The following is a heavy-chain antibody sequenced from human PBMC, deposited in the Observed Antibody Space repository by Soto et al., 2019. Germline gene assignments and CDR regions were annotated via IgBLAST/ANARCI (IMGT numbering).Heavy chain of an antibody. V-gene: IGHV1-69*13. J-gene: IGHJ3*02. CDR3: AREPHRYCSGGSCFGDAFDI. D-gene: IGHD2-15*01. CDR1: GGTFSSYA. CDR2: IIPIFGAA. Sequence: SVKVSCKASGGTFSSYAISWVRQATGQGLEWMGGIIPIFGAANYAQKFQGRVTITADESTSTAYMELSSLRSEDTAVYYCAREPHRYCSGGSCFGDAFDIWGQGTMVTVSS.